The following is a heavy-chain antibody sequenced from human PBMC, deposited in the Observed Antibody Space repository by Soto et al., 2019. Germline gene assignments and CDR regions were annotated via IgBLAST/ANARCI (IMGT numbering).Heavy chain of an antibody. CDR2: IYYSGST. CDR3: ARRITMVRGVITYFDY. V-gene: IGHV4-30-4*01. CDR1: GGSISSGDYY. J-gene: IGHJ4*02. Sequence: PSETLSLTCTVSGGSISSGDYYWSWIRQPPGKGLEWIGYIYYSGSTYYNPSLKSRVTISVDTSKNQFSLKLSSVTAADTAVYYCARRITMVRGVITYFDYRGQGTLVTVSS. D-gene: IGHD3-10*01.